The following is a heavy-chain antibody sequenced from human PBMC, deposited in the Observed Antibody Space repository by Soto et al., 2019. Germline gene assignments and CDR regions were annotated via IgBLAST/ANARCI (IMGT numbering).Heavy chain of an antibody. CDR1: GGSISSYY. J-gene: IGHJ4*02. V-gene: IGHV4-59*01. CDR2: IYYSGST. D-gene: IGHD2-15*01. Sequence: SLTCTVSGGSISSYYWSWIRQPPGKGLEWIGYIYYSGSTNYNPSLKSRVTISVDTSKNQFSLKLSSVTAADTAVYYCARELGRGGSCYYFDYWGQGTLVTVSS. CDR3: ARELGRGGSCYYFDY.